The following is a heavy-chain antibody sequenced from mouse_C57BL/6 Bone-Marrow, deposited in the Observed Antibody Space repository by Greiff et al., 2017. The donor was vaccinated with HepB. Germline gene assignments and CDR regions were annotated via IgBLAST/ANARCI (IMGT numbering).Heavy chain of an antibody. CDR1: GFNIKDYY. Sequence: VQLQQSGAELVRPGASVKLSCTASGFNIKDYYMHWVKQRPEQGLEWIGRIDPEDGDTEYAPKFQGKATMTADTSSNTAYLQLSSLTSEDTAVYYCTSPYYYGSRESPFAYWGQGTLVTVSA. V-gene: IGHV14-1*01. D-gene: IGHD1-1*01. CDR3: TSPYYYGSRESPFAY. CDR2: IDPEDGDT. J-gene: IGHJ3*01.